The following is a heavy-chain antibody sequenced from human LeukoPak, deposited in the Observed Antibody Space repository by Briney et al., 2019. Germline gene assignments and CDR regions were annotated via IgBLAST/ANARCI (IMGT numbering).Heavy chain of an antibody. Sequence: ASVKVSCKASGGTFSSYAISWVRQAPGQGLEWMGWINPNSGGTNYAQKFQGRVTMTRDPSISTAYMELSRLRSDDTAVYYCARDMVRGVHTLGYWGQGTLVTVSS. CDR2: INPNSGGT. CDR1: GGTFSSYA. V-gene: IGHV1-2*02. J-gene: IGHJ4*02. CDR3: ARDMVRGVHTLGY. D-gene: IGHD3-10*01.